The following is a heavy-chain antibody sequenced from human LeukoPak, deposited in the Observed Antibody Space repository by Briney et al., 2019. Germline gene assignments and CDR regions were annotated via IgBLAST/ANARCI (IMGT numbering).Heavy chain of an antibody. V-gene: IGHV3-53*01. Sequence: GGSLRLSCAASGFTVSSNYMSWVRQAPGKGLEWVSVIYSGGSTYYADSVKGRFTISRDNSKNTLYLQMNSLRAEDTAVYYCARGHPSNSKTFDMWGQGTMVSVSS. J-gene: IGHJ3*02. CDR1: GFTVSSNY. D-gene: IGHD6-13*01. CDR3: ARGHPSNSKTFDM. CDR2: IYSGGST.